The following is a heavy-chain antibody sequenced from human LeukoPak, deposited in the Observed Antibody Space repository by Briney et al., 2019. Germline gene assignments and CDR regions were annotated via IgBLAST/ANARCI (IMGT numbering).Heavy chain of an antibody. Sequence: SVKVTCKASGGTFSSYACSWVRQAPGQGLEWMGGINPICGTAYYPQKFQGRATFTTDESTRTAFMEMSGLRSEDAAVYYCARESYYSEEYYYYMDVWGKGTTVTVSS. V-gene: IGHV1-69*05. CDR3: ARESYYSEEYYYYMDV. D-gene: IGHD2-15*01. CDR2: INPICGTA. J-gene: IGHJ6*03. CDR1: GGTFSSYA.